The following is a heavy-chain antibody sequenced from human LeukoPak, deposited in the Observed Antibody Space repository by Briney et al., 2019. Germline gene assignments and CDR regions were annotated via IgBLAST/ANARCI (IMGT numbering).Heavy chain of an antibody. J-gene: IGHJ6*03. V-gene: IGHV1-69*04. CDR3: ASTRITIFGVAVLNNYYYLDV. Sequence: ASVKVSCKTSGDTFSHYVINWVRPAPGQGLEWVGRIVPFLGATNYAQKFQGRVTIIADKPTNTAYLALSSLTSDDTAIYFCASTRITIFGVAVLNNYYYLDVWGRGTTVTVSS. CDR1: GDTFSHYV. D-gene: IGHD3-3*01. CDR2: IVPFLGAT.